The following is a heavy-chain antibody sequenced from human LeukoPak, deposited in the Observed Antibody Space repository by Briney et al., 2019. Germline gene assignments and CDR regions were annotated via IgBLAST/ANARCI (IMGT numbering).Heavy chain of an antibody. Sequence: GGSLGLSCATSGFTLRYYQMNWVRQAPGKGLEWVSSISSSSSYIYYADSVKGRFTISRDNAKNSLYLQMNSLRAEDTAVYYCARGAVAAATCFDPWGQGTLVTVSS. V-gene: IGHV3-21*01. D-gene: IGHD6-13*01. CDR1: GFTLRYYQ. J-gene: IGHJ5*02. CDR2: ISSSSSYI. CDR3: ARGAVAAATCFDP.